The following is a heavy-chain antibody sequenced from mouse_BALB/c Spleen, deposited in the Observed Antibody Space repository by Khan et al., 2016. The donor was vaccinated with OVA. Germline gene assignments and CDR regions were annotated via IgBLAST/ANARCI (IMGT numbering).Heavy chain of an antibody. CDR2: INTHSGVP. J-gene: IGHJ4*01. CDR1: GYTFTTAG. Sequence: QIQLVQSGPELKKPGETVRISCKASGYTFTTAGMQWVQKMPGKGLKWIGWINTHSGVPKYAEDFKGRFVFSLETSASTAYLQITNLKNEDTATYCCARGGAAFYGNDGGAMDSWGQGTSVTVSS. V-gene: IGHV9-4*02. CDR3: ARGGAAFYGNDGGAMDS. D-gene: IGHD2-9*01.